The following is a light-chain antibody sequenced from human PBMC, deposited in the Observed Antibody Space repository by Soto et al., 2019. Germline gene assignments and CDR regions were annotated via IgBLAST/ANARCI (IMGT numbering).Light chain of an antibody. CDR2: GHS. CDR3: QSYDSGLGGLI. J-gene: IGLJ2*01. CDR1: SSNIGGGYP. Sequence: QSVLTQPPSVSGAPGQRVTISCTGSSSNIGGGYPVHWYRHLPGAAPKLLLSGHSHRPSGVPDRLSASRSGTSASLNVTGLQVEDEADYYCQSYDSGLGGLIFGAGTKLTVL. V-gene: IGLV1-40*01.